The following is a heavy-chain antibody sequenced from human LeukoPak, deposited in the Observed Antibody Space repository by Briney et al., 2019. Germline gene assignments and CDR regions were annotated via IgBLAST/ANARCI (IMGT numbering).Heavy chain of an antibody. CDR2: IYYSGST. Sequence: SETLSLTCTVSGGSISSYYWSWIRQPPGKGLEWIGYIYYSGSTNYNPSLKSRVTISVDTSKNQFSLKLSSVTVADTAVYYCARDRRGSYWGQGTLVTVSS. V-gene: IGHV4-59*01. CDR1: GGSISSYY. CDR3: ARDRRGSY. J-gene: IGHJ4*02. D-gene: IGHD1-26*01.